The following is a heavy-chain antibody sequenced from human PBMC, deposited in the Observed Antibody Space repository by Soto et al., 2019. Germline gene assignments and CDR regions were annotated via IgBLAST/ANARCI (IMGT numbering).Heavy chain of an antibody. Sequence: PSETLSLTCTVSGGSIGSYRLSGVRQPPGKGLEWIGSVYYTGTTNYNPSLGSRVTISIDAPENQISLKLTSVNAADTAFYYCARDTVLTGMFDLWGQGTLVTVSS. CDR2: VYYTGTT. CDR3: ARDTVLTGMFDL. CDR1: GGSIGSYR. J-gene: IGHJ5*02. D-gene: IGHD4-17*01. V-gene: IGHV4-59*01.